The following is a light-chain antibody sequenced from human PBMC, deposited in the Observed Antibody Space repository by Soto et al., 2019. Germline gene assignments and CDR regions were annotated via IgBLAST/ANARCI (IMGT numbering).Light chain of an antibody. CDR1: SSDVGGYNY. V-gene: IGLV2-14*03. CDR3: SSYATSSTLVL. Sequence: QSALTQPASVSGSPGQSITISCTGTSSDVGGYNYVSWYQQHPGKAPKLMIYAVSNRPSGVSNRFSGSKSGITASLTISGLQAEDEADYYCSSYATSSTLVLFGGGTKVTVL. J-gene: IGLJ2*01. CDR2: AVS.